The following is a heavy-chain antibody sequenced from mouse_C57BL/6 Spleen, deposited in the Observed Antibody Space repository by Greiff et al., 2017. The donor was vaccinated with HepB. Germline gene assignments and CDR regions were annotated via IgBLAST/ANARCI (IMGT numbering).Heavy chain of an antibody. CDR3: AADGYYGGFYYAMDY. CDR1: GYTFTRYW. D-gene: IGHD2-3*01. V-gene: IGHV1-64*01. CDR2: IHPNSGST. Sequence: VQLQQSGAELVKPGASVKLSCKASGYTFTRYWMHWVKQRPGQGLEWIGMIHPNSGSTNYNEKFKSKATLTVDKSSSTAYMQLSSLTSEDSAVYYCAADGYYGGFYYAMDYWGQGTSVTVSS. J-gene: IGHJ4*01.